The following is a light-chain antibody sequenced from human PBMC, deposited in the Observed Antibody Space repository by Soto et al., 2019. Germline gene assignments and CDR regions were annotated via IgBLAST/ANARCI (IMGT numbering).Light chain of an antibody. J-gene: IGLJ1*01. CDR3: SSYTSGSTLV. Sequence: QSVLTQPRSVSGSPGQSVTISCTGTSSDVGVYNYVSWHQQHPGKVPKLMIYEVSYRPSGVSNRFSGSKSDNTASLTISGLQSEDEADYYCSSYTSGSTLVFGTGTKLTVL. V-gene: IGLV2-14*01. CDR2: EVS. CDR1: SSDVGVYNY.